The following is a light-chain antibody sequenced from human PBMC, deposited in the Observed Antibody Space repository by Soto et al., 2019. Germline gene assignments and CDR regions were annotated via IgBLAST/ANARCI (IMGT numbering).Light chain of an antibody. J-gene: IGKJ1*01. CDR1: QGISSY. CDR2: AAS. CDR3: QQYKTYWT. V-gene: IGKV1-39*01. Sequence: DIQMTQSPSSLSASVGDRVTITCRASQGISSYLNWYQQKPGKAPKLLIYAASSLQSGVPSRFSGSGSGTEFTLTISSLQPDDFATYYCQQYKTYWTFGPGTKVDIK.